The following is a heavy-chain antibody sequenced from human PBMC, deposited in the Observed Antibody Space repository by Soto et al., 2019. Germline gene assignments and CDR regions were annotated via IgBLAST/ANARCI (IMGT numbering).Heavy chain of an antibody. CDR3: STLNSFGSDY. D-gene: IGHD5-18*01. CDR1: GITFSNYW. J-gene: IGHJ4*02. V-gene: IGHV3-74*01. Sequence: PGGSLRLSCAASGITFSNYWMPWVRQSPGKGLVWVSCIYTGGGGTTYADSVKGRLTISRDNAKSTLYLQMNSLRAEDTAVYYGSTLNSFGSDYWGRGTLVTVSS. CDR2: IYTGGGGT.